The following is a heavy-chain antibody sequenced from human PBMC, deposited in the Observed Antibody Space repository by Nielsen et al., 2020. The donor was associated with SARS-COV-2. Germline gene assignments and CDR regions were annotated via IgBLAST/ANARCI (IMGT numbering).Heavy chain of an antibody. CDR1: GGSISSGGYY. D-gene: IGHD1-7*01. CDR2: IYYSGST. Sequence: SETLSLTCTVSGGSISSGGYYWSWIRQHPGKGLEWIGYIYYSGSTYYNPSLRSRVTISVDTSKSQFSLKLSSVTAADTAVYYCTREGRITGTTDWFDPWGQGTLVTVSS. V-gene: IGHV4-31*03. CDR3: TREGRITGTTDWFDP. J-gene: IGHJ5*02.